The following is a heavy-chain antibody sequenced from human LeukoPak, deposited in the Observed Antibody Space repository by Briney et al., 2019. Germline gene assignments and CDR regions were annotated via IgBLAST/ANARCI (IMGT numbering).Heavy chain of an antibody. CDR3: ARQGAKYSSGWYYGY. CDR2: IYPGDSDT. V-gene: IGHV5-51*01. Sequence: GESLKISCKGSGYSFTNYWIGWVRPMPGKGLEWMGIIYPGDSDTRYSPSFQGQVTISADKSISTVYLQWSSLKASDTAMYYCARQGAKYSSGWYYGYWGQGTLIIVSS. D-gene: IGHD6-19*01. J-gene: IGHJ4*02. CDR1: GYSFTNYW.